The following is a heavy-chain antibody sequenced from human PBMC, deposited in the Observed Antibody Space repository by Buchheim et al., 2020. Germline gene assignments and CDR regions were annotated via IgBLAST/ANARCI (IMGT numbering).Heavy chain of an antibody. Sequence: QFQLVHSGPELKKPGPSGKFSCKALGFTLPGYYMHWVRQAPGQGLEWMGGINPVSGGPNYAQNFQGRVPMPRDTSINTPYMELSSLTSDDSAVYYCARTSSFDYWGQGTL. J-gene: IGHJ4*02. CDR1: GFTLPGYY. CDR2: INPVSGGP. V-gene: IGHV1-2*02. CDR3: ARTSSFDY.